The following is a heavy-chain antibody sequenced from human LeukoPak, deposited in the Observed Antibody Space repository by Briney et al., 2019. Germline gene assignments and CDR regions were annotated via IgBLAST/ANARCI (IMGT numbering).Heavy chain of an antibody. CDR3: ATSSEGGYSYGSDVDY. CDR2: INPNSGGT. V-gene: IGHV1-2*06. D-gene: IGHD5-18*01. CDR1: GYTFTAYY. J-gene: IGHJ4*02. Sequence: EASVKVSCKASGYTFTAYYMYWVRQAPGQGLGCMGRINPNSGGTNYAQKFQGRVTMTRDTSISTAYMELSRLRSDDTAVYYCATSSEGGYSYGSDVDYWGQGTLVNVSS.